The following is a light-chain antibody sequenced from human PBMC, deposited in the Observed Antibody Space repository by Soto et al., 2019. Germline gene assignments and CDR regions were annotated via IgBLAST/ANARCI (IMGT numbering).Light chain of an antibody. CDR2: GAS. J-gene: IGKJ1*01. CDR1: QSVSSCY. Sequence: EIVLTQSPGTLPFSPGERATLSCRASQSVSSCYLAWYQPKPGQAPRLLIYGASSRATGIPDRFTGSGSGTDFTLTISRLAPEDFAVYYCQQYGSSPGTFGQGTKVEIK. CDR3: QQYGSSPGT. V-gene: IGKV3-20*01.